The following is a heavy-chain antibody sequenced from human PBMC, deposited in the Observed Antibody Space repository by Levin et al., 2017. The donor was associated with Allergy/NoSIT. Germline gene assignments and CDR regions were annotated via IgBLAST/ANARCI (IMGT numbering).Heavy chain of an antibody. D-gene: IGHD6-6*01. J-gene: IGHJ4*02. CDR2: INPNSGGT. CDR1: GYTLTGYY. Sequence: LEASVKVSCKASGYTLTGYYMHWVRQAPGQGLEWMGWINPNSGGTIYAQKFQGRVTVTRDTSISTAYMELSRLRSDDTAVYYCARDPSTGEYIAARKFDYWGQGTLVTVSS. V-gene: IGHV1-2*03. CDR3: ARDPSTGEYIAARKFDY.